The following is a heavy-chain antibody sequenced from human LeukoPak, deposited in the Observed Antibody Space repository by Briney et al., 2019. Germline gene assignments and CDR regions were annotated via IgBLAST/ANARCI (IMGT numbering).Heavy chain of an antibody. Sequence: GGSLRLSCAASGFTFSSYSMNWVRQAPGKGLEWVSSISSSSSYIYYADSVKGRFTISRDNAKNSLYLQMNSLRAEDTAVYYCARVNSGITEWEWGWDYYYYMDVWGKGTTVTVSS. CDR2: ISSSSSYI. CDR3: ARVNSGITEWEWGWDYYYYMDV. CDR1: GFTFSSYS. J-gene: IGHJ6*03. V-gene: IGHV3-21*01. D-gene: IGHD1-14*01.